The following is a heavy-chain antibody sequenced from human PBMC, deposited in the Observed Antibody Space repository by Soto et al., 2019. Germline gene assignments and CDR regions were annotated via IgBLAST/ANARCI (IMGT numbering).Heavy chain of an antibody. CDR1: GFTFSGYW. J-gene: IGHJ3*02. Sequence: EVQLVESGGGLVQPGGSLRLSCAASGFTFSGYWMHWVRQAPGKGLVWVSRISSDGSSTNYADSLKDRFTISRDNAKNTLYLLMNSLSAEDTAVYYCARETIRAFDIWGQGTMVTVSS. D-gene: IGHD3-9*01. CDR3: ARETIRAFDI. V-gene: IGHV3-74*01. CDR2: ISSDGSST.